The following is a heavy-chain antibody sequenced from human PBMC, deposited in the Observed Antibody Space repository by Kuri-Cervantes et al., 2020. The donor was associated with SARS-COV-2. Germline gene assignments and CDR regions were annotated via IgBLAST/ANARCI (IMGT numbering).Heavy chain of an antibody. CDR1: GGSIGSYW. Sequence: SETLSLTCTVSGGSIGSYWWTWIRQPPGKGLEWIGYRHYNGRPNYNPSLKSRVTISLDTSKNQLSLNLRSVTAADTAVYYCARYSEWGDWHFDLWGRSTPVTVSS. CDR2: RHYNGRP. D-gene: IGHD3-3*01. V-gene: IGHV4-59*01. J-gene: IGHJ2*01. CDR3: ARYSEWGDWHFDL.